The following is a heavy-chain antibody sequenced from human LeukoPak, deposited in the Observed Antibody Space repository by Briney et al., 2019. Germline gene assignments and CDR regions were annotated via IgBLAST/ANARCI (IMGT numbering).Heavy chain of an antibody. D-gene: IGHD1-14*01. CDR1: GVSFSGYY. CDR2: INHSGST. Sequence: SETLSLTCAVYGVSFSGYYWSWIRQPPGKGLEWIGEINHSGSTNYNPSLKSRVTISVDTSKNQFSLKLSSVTAADTAVYYCATRTTRENWFDPWGQGTLVTVSS. CDR3: ATRTTRENWFDP. J-gene: IGHJ5*02. V-gene: IGHV4-34*01.